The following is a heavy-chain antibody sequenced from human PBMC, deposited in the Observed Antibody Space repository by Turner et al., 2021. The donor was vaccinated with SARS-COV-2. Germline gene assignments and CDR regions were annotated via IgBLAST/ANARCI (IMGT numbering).Heavy chain of an antibody. Sequence: QLQLQESGPGLVKPSETLSLTCTVSGGSISSSSYYWGWIRQPPGKGLEWTGSIYYSGSTYYNPSLKGRFTISVDTSKNQFSLKLSSVTAADTAVYYCARQGSGSYYAVPHYWGQGTLVTVSS. V-gene: IGHV4-39*01. D-gene: IGHD3-10*01. J-gene: IGHJ4*02. CDR1: GGSISSSSYY. CDR2: IYYSGST. CDR3: ARQGSGSYYAVPHY.